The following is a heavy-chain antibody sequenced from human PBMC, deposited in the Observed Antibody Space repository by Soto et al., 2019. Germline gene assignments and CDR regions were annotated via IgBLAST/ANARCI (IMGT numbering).Heavy chain of an antibody. Sequence: SVKVSCKASGGTFSTYAITWVRQAPGQGLEWMGGIIPVFGTTHYAQKFQGRVTITADESTSTAYMELSSLRSDVTAVYYCARDSSTIVLVPAFDYWGQGTLVTVSS. D-gene: IGHD2-2*01. CDR1: GGTFSTYA. CDR2: IIPVFGTT. CDR3: ARDSSTIVLVPAFDY. J-gene: IGHJ4*02. V-gene: IGHV1-69*13.